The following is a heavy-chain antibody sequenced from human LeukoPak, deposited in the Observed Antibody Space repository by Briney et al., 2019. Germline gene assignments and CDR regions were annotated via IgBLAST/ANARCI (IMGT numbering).Heavy chain of an antibody. Sequence: PSETLSLTCTVSGGSISSYYWSWIRQPPGKGLEWIGYIYYSGSTNYNPSLKSRVTISVDTPKNQFSLKLSSVTAADTAVYYCATIQWLSKTIDYWGQGTLVTVSS. D-gene: IGHD3-22*01. V-gene: IGHV4-59*01. CDR1: GGSISSYY. CDR2: IYYSGST. J-gene: IGHJ4*02. CDR3: ATIQWLSKTIDY.